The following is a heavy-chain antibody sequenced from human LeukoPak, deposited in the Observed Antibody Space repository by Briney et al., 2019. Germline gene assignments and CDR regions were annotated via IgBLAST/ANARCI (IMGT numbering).Heavy chain of an antibody. CDR1: GFTFSSYG. Sequence: PGGSLRLSCAASGFTFSSYGMHWVRQAPGKGLEWVAVIWYDGSNKYYADSVKGRFTISRDTSKSTLYLQMTSLRAEDTAVYYCARDAPAFGFYSSSLGYWGQGTLVTVSS. D-gene: IGHD6-6*01. J-gene: IGHJ4*02. V-gene: IGHV3-33*01. CDR2: IWYDGSNK. CDR3: ARDAPAFGFYSSSLGY.